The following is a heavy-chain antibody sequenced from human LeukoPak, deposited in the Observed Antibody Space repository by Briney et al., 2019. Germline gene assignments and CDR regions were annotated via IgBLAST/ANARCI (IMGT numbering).Heavy chain of an antibody. CDR2: IYNSGST. D-gene: IGHD6-13*01. V-gene: IGHV4-59*12. J-gene: IGHJ4*02. CDR3: AREGIAAAGTFDY. CDR1: GDSFSYFY. Sequence: SETLSLTCTVSGDSFSYFYWSWIRQPPGKGLEWIGYIYNSGSTNYNPSLKSRVTISLDTSKNQFSLKLSSVTAADTAVYYCAREGIAAAGTFDYWGQGTLVTVSS.